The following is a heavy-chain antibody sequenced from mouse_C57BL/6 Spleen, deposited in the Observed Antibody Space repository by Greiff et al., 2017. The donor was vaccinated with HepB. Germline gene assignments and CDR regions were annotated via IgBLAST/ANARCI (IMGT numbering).Heavy chain of an antibody. CDR1: GYTFTSYW. CDR2: IHPNSGST. V-gene: IGHV1-64*01. J-gene: IGHJ1*03. CDR3: ARWGNYYGSSYHWYFDV. D-gene: IGHD1-1*01. Sequence: QVQLQQPGAELVKPGASVKLSCKASGYTFTSYWMHWVKQRPGQGLEWIGMIHPNSGSTNYNEKFKSKATLTVDKSSSTAYMQLSSLTSEDSAVYYCARWGNYYGSSYHWYFDVWGTGTTVTVSS.